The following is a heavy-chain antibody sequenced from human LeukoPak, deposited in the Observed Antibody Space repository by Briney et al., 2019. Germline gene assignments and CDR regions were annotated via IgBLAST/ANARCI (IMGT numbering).Heavy chain of an antibody. V-gene: IGHV4-34*01. Sequence: PSETLSLTCAVYGGSFSGYSWSWIRQPPGKGLEWIGEINHRGSTNHNPSLKSRVTISADTSKSQFSLNLSAVTAADTAVYYCAGGQGDSENFYFPFDFWGQGTLVTVSS. D-gene: IGHD2-21*01. CDR2: INHRGST. J-gene: IGHJ4*02. CDR1: GGSFSGYS. CDR3: AGGQGDSENFYFPFDF.